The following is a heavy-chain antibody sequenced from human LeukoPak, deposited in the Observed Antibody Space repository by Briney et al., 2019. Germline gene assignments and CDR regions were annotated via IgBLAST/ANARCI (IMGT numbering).Heavy chain of an antibody. CDR3: AGSFISLSAFDI. CDR2: IDTNTGSP. Sequence: GASVKVSCKTSGYTFTTYALSWVRQAPGQGLEWLGWIDTNTGSPTYAPDFRGRFVFSLDTSVSTAYLQISSLKAEDTAVYYCAGSFISLSAFDIWGQGTMVTVSS. V-gene: IGHV7-4-1*02. J-gene: IGHJ3*02. CDR1: GYTFTTYA.